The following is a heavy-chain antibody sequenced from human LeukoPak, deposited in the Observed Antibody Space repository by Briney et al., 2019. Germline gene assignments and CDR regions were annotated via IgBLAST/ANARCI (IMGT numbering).Heavy chain of an antibody. J-gene: IGHJ6*02. CDR2: IYRGGST. D-gene: IGHD3/OR15-3a*01. Sequence: PGGSLRLSCLASGXTVSTNYMNWVRQAPGKGLEWVSIIYRGGSTYRADSVKGRFTISRDNSKNTLYLQMNSLRAEDTAVYYCARILGQGPIYYHGMDVWGQGTTVTVSS. CDR3: ARILGQGPIYYHGMDV. CDR1: GXTVSTNY. V-gene: IGHV3-53*01.